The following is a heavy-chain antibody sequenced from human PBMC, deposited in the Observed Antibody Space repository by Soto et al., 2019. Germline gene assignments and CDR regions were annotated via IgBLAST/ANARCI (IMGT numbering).Heavy chain of an antibody. D-gene: IGHD1-1*01. V-gene: IGHV1-2*02. CDR3: ARPVFSGTKGLDP. Sequence: ASVKVSCKASGYTFTGYYMHWVRQAPGQGLEWMGWINPNSGGTNYAQNFQGRVTMTRDTSISTAYMELSRLTYDDTAVYYCARPVFSGTKGLDPCGQGTWVTVS. CDR1: GYTFTGYY. CDR2: INPNSGGT. J-gene: IGHJ5*02.